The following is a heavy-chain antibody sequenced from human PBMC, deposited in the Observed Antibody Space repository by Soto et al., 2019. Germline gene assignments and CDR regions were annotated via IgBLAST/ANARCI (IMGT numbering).Heavy chain of an antibody. J-gene: IGHJ5*02. CDR3: AREVVYDGWFDP. D-gene: IGHD2-8*02. CDR1: GFTFSSYW. CDR2: INSDGSST. V-gene: IGHV3-74*01. Sequence: PGGSLRLSCAASGFTFSSYWMHLVRQAPGKGLVWVSRINSDGSSTSYADSVKGRFTISRDNAKNTLYLHMKSLRAEDTAVYYCAREVVYDGWFDPWGQGTLIPVSS.